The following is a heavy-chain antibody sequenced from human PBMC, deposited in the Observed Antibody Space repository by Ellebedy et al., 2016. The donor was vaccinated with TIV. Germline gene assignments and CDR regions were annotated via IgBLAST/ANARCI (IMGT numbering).Heavy chain of an antibody. CDR3: ARGMDKSGWYALNFDY. J-gene: IGHJ4*02. V-gene: IGHV3-30*03. CDR1: RFTFSSYG. Sequence: GESLKISCAASRFTFSSYGMHWVRQAPGKGLEWVAVISYDGGNKYYADSVKGRFTISRDNSKNTLYLQINSLRAEDTALYYCARGMDKSGWYALNFDYWGQGTLVTVSS. CDR2: ISYDGGNK. D-gene: IGHD6-19*01.